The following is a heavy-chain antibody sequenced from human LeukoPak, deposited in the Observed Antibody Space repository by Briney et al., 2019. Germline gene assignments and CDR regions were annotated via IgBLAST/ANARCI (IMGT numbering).Heavy chain of an antibody. CDR3: ARSDILTGCYVWGLDY. Sequence: PSETLSLTCTVSGGSISSSSYYWGWIRQAPGKGLEWVSYISSSGSTIYYADSVKGRFTISRDNAKNSLYLQMNSLRAEDTAVYYCARSDILTGCYVWGLDYWGQGTLVTVSS. CDR2: ISSSGSTI. CDR1: GGSISSSSYY. D-gene: IGHD3-9*01. J-gene: IGHJ4*02. V-gene: IGHV3-11*04.